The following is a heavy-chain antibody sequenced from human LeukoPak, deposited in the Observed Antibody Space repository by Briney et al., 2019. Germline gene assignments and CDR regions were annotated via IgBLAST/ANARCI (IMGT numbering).Heavy chain of an antibody. V-gene: IGHV3-11*05. CDR1: GFXFSDHY. D-gene: IGHD1-26*01. Sequence: GGSLRLSCAASGFXFSDHYMSWIRQAPGRGLKWVSYISTSVTYTEYADSVKGRFTISRDNAKNSLYLQMNSLRAEDTAVYYCAREGRSGSYLGRFDPWGQGTLVTVSS. J-gene: IGHJ5*02. CDR2: ISTSVTYT. CDR3: AREGRSGSYLGRFDP.